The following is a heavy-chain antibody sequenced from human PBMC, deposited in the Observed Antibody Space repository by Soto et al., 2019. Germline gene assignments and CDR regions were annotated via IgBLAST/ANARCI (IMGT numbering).Heavy chain of an antibody. Sequence: GGSLRLSCAASGFTFSSYGMHWVRQAPGKGLEWVAVIWYDGSNKYYADSVKGRFTISRDNSKNTLYLQMNSLRAEDTAVYYCAISGYSSSWYSSSGGYYFDYWGQGTLVTVSS. CDR2: IWYDGSNK. CDR3: AISGYSSSWYSSSGGYYFDY. J-gene: IGHJ4*02. D-gene: IGHD6-13*01. V-gene: IGHV3-33*01. CDR1: GFTFSSYG.